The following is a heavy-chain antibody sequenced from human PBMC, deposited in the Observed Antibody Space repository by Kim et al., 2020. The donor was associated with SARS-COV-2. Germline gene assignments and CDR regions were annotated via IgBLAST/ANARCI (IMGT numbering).Heavy chain of an antibody. J-gene: IGHJ6*02. CDR3: ARDVDYGDEGGGRGMDV. Sequence: SVKVSCKASGGTFSSYAISWVRQAPGQGLEWMGGIIPIFGTANYAQKFQGRVTITADESTSTAYMELSSLRSEDTAVYYCARDVDYGDEGGGRGMDVWGQGTTVTVSS. V-gene: IGHV1-69*13. CDR1: GGTFSSYA. D-gene: IGHD4-17*01. CDR2: IIPIFGTA.